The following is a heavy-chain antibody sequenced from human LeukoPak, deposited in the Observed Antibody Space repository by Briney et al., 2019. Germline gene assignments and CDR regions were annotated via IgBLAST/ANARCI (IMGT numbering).Heavy chain of an antibody. V-gene: IGHV6-1*01. Sequence: SQTLSLTCAISGDSVSSNSVTWNWIRQFPSRGLEWLGRTYYRSTWYNDYAVSVRGRITVNPDTSKNQFSLHLNSVTPEDTAVYYCARRLTQYDCFDPWGQGILVTVSS. CDR1: GDSVSSNSVT. D-gene: IGHD2-2*01. CDR3: ARRLTQYDCFDP. CDR2: TYYRSTWYN. J-gene: IGHJ5*02.